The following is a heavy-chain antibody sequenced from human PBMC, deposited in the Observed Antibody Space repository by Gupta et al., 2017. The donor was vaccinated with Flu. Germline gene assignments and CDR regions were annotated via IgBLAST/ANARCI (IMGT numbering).Heavy chain of an antibody. CDR1: GGTFSSYA. CDR2: IIPIFGTA. CDR3: ARTVGLRLGELSKSYYYYGMDV. J-gene: IGHJ6*02. V-gene: IGHV1-69*01. D-gene: IGHD3-16*02. Sequence: QVQLVQSGAEVKKPGSSVKVSCKASGGTFSSYAISWVRQAPGQGLEWMGGIIPIFGTANYAQKFQGRVTITADESTSTAYMELSSLRSEDTAVYYCARTVGLRLGELSKSYYYYGMDVWGQGTTVTVSS.